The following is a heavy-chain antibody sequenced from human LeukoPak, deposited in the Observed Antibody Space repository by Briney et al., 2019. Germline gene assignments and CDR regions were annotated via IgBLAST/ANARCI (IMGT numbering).Heavy chain of an antibody. Sequence: GASVKVSCKASGYTFTSYGISWGRQGPGQGLGWMGMISAYNGNTNYARKLQGRVTMTTDTSTSTAYMELRSLRSDDTAVYYCARDVTMIVVVPTGMDVWGQGTTVTVSS. D-gene: IGHD3-22*01. V-gene: IGHV1-18*01. J-gene: IGHJ6*02. CDR1: GYTFTSYG. CDR3: ARDVTMIVVVPTGMDV. CDR2: ISAYNGNT.